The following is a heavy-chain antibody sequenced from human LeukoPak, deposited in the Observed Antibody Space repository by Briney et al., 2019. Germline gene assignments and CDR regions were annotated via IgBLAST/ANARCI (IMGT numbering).Heavy chain of an antibody. J-gene: IGHJ3*02. CDR2: ISAYNGNT. Sequence: ASVKVSCKASGYTFTSYGISWVRQAPGQGLEWMGWISAYNGNTNYAQKLQGRVTMTTDTSTSTAYMELRSLRSDDTAVYYCARPTAPYSSSAAFDIWGQGTMVTVSS. CDR1: GYTFTSYG. V-gene: IGHV1-18*01. D-gene: IGHD6-6*01. CDR3: ARPTAPYSSSAAFDI.